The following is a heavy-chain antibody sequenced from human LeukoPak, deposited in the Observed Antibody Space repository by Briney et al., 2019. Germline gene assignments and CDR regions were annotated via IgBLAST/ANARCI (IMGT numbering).Heavy chain of an antibody. D-gene: IGHD6-6*01. CDR3: AKGSSSSRPYYFDY. V-gene: IGHV3-23*01. Sequence: GGSLRLSCAASGFTFSSYAMSWVRQAPGKGLEWFSAIIGSGGDTYHADSVKGRFTISRDNSKNTLYLQMNSPRVEDTAVYYCAKGSSSSRPYYFDYWGQGTLVTVSS. CDR2: IIGSGGDT. J-gene: IGHJ4*02. CDR1: GFTFSSYA.